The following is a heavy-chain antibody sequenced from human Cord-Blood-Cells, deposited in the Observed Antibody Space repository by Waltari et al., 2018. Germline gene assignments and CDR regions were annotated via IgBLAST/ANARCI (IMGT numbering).Heavy chain of an antibody. V-gene: IGHV4-34*01. D-gene: IGHD6-13*01. CDR3: ARQEGSSWYNWFDP. CDR2: INHSGST. CDR1: GGSFSGYY. Sequence: QVQLQQWGAGLLKPSETLSLTCAVYGGSFSGYYWSWIRQPPGKGLEWIGEINHSGSTNYSPAIKSRVTISVDTSKNQFSRKLSSVAAADTAVYYCARQEGSSWYNWFDPWGQGTLVTVSS. J-gene: IGHJ5*02.